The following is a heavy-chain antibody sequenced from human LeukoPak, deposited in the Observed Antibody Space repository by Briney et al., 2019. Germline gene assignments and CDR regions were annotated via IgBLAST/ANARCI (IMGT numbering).Heavy chain of an antibody. CDR3: ARSEYYDFWSGYRP. CDR2: INPNSGGT. V-gene: IGHV1-2*02. Sequence: ASVKVSCKASGYTFTGYYMHWVRQAPGQGLEWMGWINPNSGGTNYAQKFQGRVTMTRDTSISTAYMELSRLRSDDTAVYYCARSEYYDFWSGYRPWGQGTLVTVSS. D-gene: IGHD3-3*01. J-gene: IGHJ5*02. CDR1: GYTFTGYY.